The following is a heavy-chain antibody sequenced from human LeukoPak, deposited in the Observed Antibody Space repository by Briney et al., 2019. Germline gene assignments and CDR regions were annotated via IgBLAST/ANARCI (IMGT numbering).Heavy chain of an antibody. Sequence: SETLSLTCAVYGGSFSGYYWSWIRQPPGKGLEWIGEINHSGSTNYNPSLKSRVTISVDTSKNQFSLKLSSVTAAHTAVYYCARGRGITGGYFDYWGQGTLVTVSS. CDR2: INHSGST. J-gene: IGHJ4*02. CDR3: ARGRGITGGYFDY. V-gene: IGHV4-34*01. CDR1: GGSFSGYY. D-gene: IGHD1-20*01.